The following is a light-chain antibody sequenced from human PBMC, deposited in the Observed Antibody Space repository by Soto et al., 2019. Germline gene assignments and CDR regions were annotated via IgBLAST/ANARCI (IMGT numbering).Light chain of an antibody. CDR1: QSVSSN. V-gene: IGKV3-15*01. CDR3: QQYNNRPPWT. J-gene: IGKJ1*01. Sequence: EIVMTQSPATLSVSPGERATLSCRASQSVSSNLAWYQQKPGQAPRLLIYGASTRATGIPARLSGSGSGTAFTLSISSLQAEDFAVYYCQQYNNRPPWTFGQGTKVEIK. CDR2: GAS.